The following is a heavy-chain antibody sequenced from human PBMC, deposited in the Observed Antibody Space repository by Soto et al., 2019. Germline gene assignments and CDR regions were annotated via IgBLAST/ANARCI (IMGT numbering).Heavy chain of an antibody. J-gene: IGHJ3*02. CDR2: YNPELDET. V-gene: IGHV1-24*01. Sequence: ASVKVSCKVSGSPLSEISMHWLRRAPGKGLEWLGGYNPELDETTYAQKFQGRVTMTENTSTDTAYMELSSLRSEDTAVYYCALFGYYDYITPADAFDIWGQGTMVTVSS. D-gene: IGHD3-16*01. CDR3: ALFGYYDYITPADAFDI. CDR1: GSPLSEIS.